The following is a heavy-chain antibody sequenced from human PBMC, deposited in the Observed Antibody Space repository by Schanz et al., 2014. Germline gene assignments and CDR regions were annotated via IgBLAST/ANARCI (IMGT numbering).Heavy chain of an antibody. Sequence: VQLVESGGGLAQPGGSLRLSCAASGFTFSNYAMNWVRQATGKGLKWVSGIRGSGGSTYYADSVKGRFTISRDNSKNPLYLRMNSLRAEDTAVYYCAKEFSSSWWYGMDVWGQGTTVTVSS. CDR3: AKEFSSSWWYGMDV. D-gene: IGHD6-13*01. CDR2: IRGSGGST. CDR1: GFTFSNYA. J-gene: IGHJ6*02. V-gene: IGHV3-23*04.